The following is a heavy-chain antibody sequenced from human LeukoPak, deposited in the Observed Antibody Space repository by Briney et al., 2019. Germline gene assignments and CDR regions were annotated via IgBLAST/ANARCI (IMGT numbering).Heavy chain of an antibody. J-gene: IGHJ4*02. CDR2: ISSSCSTI. V-gene: IGHV3-48*03. CDR3: ARATYYYDSSGYWVFDF. D-gene: IGHD3-22*01. Sequence: GRSLRLSCAASGFTFSSYEMNWVRQAPGKGREGVSYISSSCSTIFYADSVKGRFTISRANAKNSLYLQMNSLRAEDTAVYYCARATYYYDSSGYWVFDFWGQGTLVTVSS. CDR1: GFTFSSYE.